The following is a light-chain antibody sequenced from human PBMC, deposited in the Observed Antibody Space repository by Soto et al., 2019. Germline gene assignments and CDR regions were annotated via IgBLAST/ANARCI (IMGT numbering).Light chain of an antibody. Sequence: QSVLTQPASVSGSPGQSITISCTGTRSDVGAYNYVSWYQQHPGKAPKLMIYEVTNRPSGVSHRFSGSKSGNTASLTISGLQAEDEADYYCSSYTSSSTYVFGTGTKLTVL. CDR3: SSYTSSSTYV. CDR1: RSDVGAYNY. J-gene: IGLJ1*01. CDR2: EVT. V-gene: IGLV2-14*01.